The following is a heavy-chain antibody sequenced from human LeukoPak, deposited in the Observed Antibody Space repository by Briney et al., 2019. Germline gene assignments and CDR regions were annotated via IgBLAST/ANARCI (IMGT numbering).Heavy chain of an antibody. D-gene: IGHD3-22*01. V-gene: IGHV3-30*01. CDR2: ISYGGSNK. CDR1: GFTFSSYA. J-gene: IGHJ4*02. CDR3: ARDWGSSGYYYFDY. Sequence: GGSLRLSCAASGFTFSSYAMHWVRQAPGKGLECVAVISYGGSNKYYADSVRGRFTISRDNSKNTLYLQMNSLRTEDTAVYYWARDWGSSGYYYFDYWGQGTLVTVSS.